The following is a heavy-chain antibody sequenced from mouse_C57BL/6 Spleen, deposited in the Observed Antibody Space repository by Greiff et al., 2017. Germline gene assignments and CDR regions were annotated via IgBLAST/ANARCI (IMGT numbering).Heavy chain of an antibody. CDR3: TRDYYPFDY. J-gene: IGHJ2*01. V-gene: IGHV1-15*01. Sequence: VQLQESGAELVRPGASVTLSCKASGYTFTDYEMHWVKQTPVHGLEWIGAIDPETGGTAYNQKFKGKAILTADKSSSTAYMELRSLTSEDSAVYYCTRDYYPFDYWGQRTTLTVSS. CDR1: GYTFTDYE. CDR2: IDPETGGT. D-gene: IGHD1-1*01.